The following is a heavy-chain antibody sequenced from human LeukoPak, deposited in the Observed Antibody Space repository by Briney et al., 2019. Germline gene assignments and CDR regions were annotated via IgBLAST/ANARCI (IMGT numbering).Heavy chain of an antibody. CDR3: ARTNPVYGDYDY. CDR2: MFPDGRT. D-gene: IGHD4-17*01. J-gene: IGHJ4*02. V-gene: IGHV3-53*01. Sequence: PGGSLRLSCAVSGFSVNDNYMSWVRQAPGKGLQWVSVMFPDGRTYYADSVKGRFTNSRDLARNTLLLQMHSLRADDTAVHYCARTNPVYGDYDYWGQGTLVTVSS. CDR1: GFSVNDNY.